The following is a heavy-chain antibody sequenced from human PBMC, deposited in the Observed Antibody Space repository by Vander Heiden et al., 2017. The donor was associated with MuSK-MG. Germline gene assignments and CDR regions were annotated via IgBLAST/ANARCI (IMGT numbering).Heavy chain of an antibody. CDR1: GSNFGYYG. CDR2: ISGDGTPT. Sequence: EVQLLESGGGLVRPGGSLRASGAASGSNFGYYGMSWVRQAPGKGPKWVSAISGDGTPTFYADSGKGRFTISRDNSKNTVFLQMNRLRAEDTAVYYCAKRADDGGNFSWFDPWGQGTLVTVSS. V-gene: IGHV3-23*01. J-gene: IGHJ5*02. CDR3: AKRADDGGNFSWFDP. D-gene: IGHD2-21*02.